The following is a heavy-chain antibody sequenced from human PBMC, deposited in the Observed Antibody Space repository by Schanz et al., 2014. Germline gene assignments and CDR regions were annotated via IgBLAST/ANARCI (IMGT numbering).Heavy chain of an antibody. V-gene: IGHV4-59*08. CDR1: SDSISHYY. J-gene: IGHJ4*02. Sequence: QVQLQESGPGLVKPSETLSLTCTVPSDSISHYYLSWIRQPPGKELEWVAFIYDRGSTSYNPSLNSRAPISLAPAKTQFPLKLSSVTAADTAVYYCARHRVYGAFDLWGQGTLVTVSS. CDR3: ARHRVYGAFDL. D-gene: IGHD4-17*01. CDR2: IYDRGST.